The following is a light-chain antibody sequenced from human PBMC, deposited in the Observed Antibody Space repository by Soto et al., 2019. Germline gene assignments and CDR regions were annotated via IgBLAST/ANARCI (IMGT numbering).Light chain of an antibody. CDR3: MQGSYWPWT. CDR2: KVS. J-gene: IGKJ1*01. CDR1: HVVVYSRGNTL. Sequence: DSVITQSPLCLPLILGHRASICFRSNHVVVYSRGNTLLNWFQQRPGQSPRRLIYKVSNRDSGVPDRFSGSGSGTDFTLRISRVEAEDVGVYYCMQGSYWPWTFGQGTKVDIK. V-gene: IGKV2-30*01.